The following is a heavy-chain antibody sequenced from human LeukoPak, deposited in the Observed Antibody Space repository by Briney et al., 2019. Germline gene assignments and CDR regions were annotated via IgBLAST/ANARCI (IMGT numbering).Heavy chain of an antibody. V-gene: IGHV4-30-2*01. J-gene: IGHJ4*02. CDR1: GGSISSGDYS. Sequence: SETLSLTCAVSGGSISSGDYSWTWIRQPPGKGLEWIGHIYHGGSTYYNPSLKSRVTISVDRSKNQFSLRLTSVTAADTAMYYCARGAGSYVDYWGQGTLVTVSS. D-gene: IGHD6-25*01. CDR2: IYHGGST. CDR3: ARGAGSYVDY.